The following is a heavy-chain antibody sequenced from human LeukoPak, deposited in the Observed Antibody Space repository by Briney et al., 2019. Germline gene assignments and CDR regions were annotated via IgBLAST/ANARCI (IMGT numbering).Heavy chain of an antibody. CDR3: ARDLSVGAKPDLGFDY. J-gene: IGHJ4*02. D-gene: IGHD1-26*01. Sequence: KAGGSLRLSCAASGFTFSTYTMNWVRQAPGKGLEWVSSISSRSSYIYYADSVKGRFTISRDNAKNSLYLQMNSLRAEDTAVYYCARDLSVGAKPDLGFDYWGQGTLVTVSS. CDR2: ISSRSSYI. CDR1: GFTFSTYT. V-gene: IGHV3-21*01.